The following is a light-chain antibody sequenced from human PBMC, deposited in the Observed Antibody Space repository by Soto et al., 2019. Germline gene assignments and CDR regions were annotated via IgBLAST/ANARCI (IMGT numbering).Light chain of an antibody. Sequence: EIVMTQSPATLSVSPGERATLSCRASQSVSNYLAWYQQKPGQAPRLLIYGASNRATGIPDRFSGSGSGTDFTLTISSLEPEDLAVYYCQQRSNWPPITFGQGTRLEIK. V-gene: IGKV3-11*01. CDR3: QQRSNWPPIT. J-gene: IGKJ5*01. CDR2: GAS. CDR1: QSVSNY.